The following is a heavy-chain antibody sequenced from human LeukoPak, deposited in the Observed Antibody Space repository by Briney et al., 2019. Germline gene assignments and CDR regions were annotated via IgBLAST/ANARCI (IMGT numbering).Heavy chain of an antibody. CDR3: ARATNRYYYYYGMDV. J-gene: IGHJ6*02. Sequence: GESLKISCKGSGYSFTSYWIGWVRQMPGKGLEWMGIIYPGDSDTRYSPSFQGQVTISADKSIRTAYLQWSSLKASDTAMYYCARATNRYYYYYGMDVWGQGTTVTVSS. D-gene: IGHD1-14*01. CDR1: GYSFTSYW. CDR2: IYPGDSDT. V-gene: IGHV5-51*01.